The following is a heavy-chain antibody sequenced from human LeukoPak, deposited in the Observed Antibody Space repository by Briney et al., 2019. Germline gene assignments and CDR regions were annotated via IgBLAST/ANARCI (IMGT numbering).Heavy chain of an antibody. D-gene: IGHD3-22*01. CDR2: IYYSGST. Sequence: SETLSLTCTVSGGSISSYYWSWIRQPPGKGLEWIGYIYYSGSTNYNPSLKSRVIISVDTSKNQFSLKLSSVTAADTAVYYCARFLVERLYYDPKYYFDYWGQGTLVTVSS. V-gene: IGHV4-59*01. CDR1: GGSISSYY. CDR3: ARFLVERLYYDPKYYFDY. J-gene: IGHJ4*02.